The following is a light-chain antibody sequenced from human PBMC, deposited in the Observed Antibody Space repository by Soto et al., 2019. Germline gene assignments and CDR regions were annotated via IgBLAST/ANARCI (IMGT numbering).Light chain of an antibody. CDR2: DAS. CDR3: LQRSDWPRT. J-gene: IGKJ1*01. V-gene: IGKV3-11*01. CDR1: QSVYNY. Sequence: EIVMTQSPATLSVSPGERATLSCRASQSVYNYLAWYQQIPGQPPRLLIYDASNRAAGVPGRFSGTGSGTDFTLTISSLEPEDFAVYYCLQRSDWPRTFGQGTKVDIK.